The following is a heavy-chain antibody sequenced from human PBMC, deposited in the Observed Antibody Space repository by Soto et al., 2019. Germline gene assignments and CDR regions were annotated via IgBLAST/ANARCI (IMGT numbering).Heavy chain of an antibody. CDR3: ARGIALYSAFDI. Sequence: XVSLRLSCAASGFTFSSYSMNWVRQAPGKGLEWVSSISSSSSYIYYADSVKGRFTISRDNAKNSLYLQMNSLRAEDTAVYYCARGIALYSAFDIWGQGTMVTVSS. D-gene: IGHD2-21*01. CDR2: ISSSSSYI. V-gene: IGHV3-21*01. J-gene: IGHJ3*02. CDR1: GFTFSSYS.